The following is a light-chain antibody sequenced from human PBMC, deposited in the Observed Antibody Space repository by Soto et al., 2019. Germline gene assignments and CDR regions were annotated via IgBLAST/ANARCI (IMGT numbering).Light chain of an antibody. CDR3: SSYTNINTRASV. Sequence: QCPLTQAASVSGSPGQSVTMSCTGTIGDIGSYNRVSWYQQHPGKAPKLIIYEVTDRPSGVSNRFSGSKSGNTASLTISGLQAEEEAEYYCSSYTNINTRASVFGTGTKVTVL. J-gene: IGLJ1*01. V-gene: IGLV2-14*01. CDR2: EVT. CDR1: IGDIGSYNR.